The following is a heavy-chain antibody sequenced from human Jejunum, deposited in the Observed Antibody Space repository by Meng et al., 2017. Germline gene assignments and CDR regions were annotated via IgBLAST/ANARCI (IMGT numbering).Heavy chain of an antibody. V-gene: IGHV6-1*01. Sequence: SETLSLTCAISGDSVSSNSVAWNWIRQSPSRGLEWLGKTYYRSKWYNDYAVSVKSRMTVNPDTSKNQFFLQLNSVTPEDTAVYYCARQYMGAFDYWGQGTLVTVSS. D-gene: IGHD3-16*01. CDR3: ARQYMGAFDY. J-gene: IGHJ4*02. CDR2: TYYRSKWYN. CDR1: GDSVSSNSVA.